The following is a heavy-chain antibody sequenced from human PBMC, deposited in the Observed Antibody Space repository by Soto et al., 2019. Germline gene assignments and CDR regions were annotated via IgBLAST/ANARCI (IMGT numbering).Heavy chain of an antibody. J-gene: IGHJ5*02. CDR1: CGSISSSGYY. Sequence: SETLSLTCTVSCGSISSSGYYWSWIRQHPGKGLEWIGYIYYSGSTYYNPSLKSRVTISVDTSKNQFSLKLSSVTAADTAVYYCASTIFGVVIDGFDPWGQGTLVTVS. D-gene: IGHD3-3*01. CDR3: ASTIFGVVIDGFDP. V-gene: IGHV4-31*03. CDR2: IYYSGST.